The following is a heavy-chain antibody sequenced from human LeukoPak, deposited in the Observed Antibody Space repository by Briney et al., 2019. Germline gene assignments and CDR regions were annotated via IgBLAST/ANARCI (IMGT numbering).Heavy chain of an antibody. CDR1: GGSISSSSYY. CDR2: IYHSGST. CDR3: ARDEYYDILTYAY. V-gene: IGHV4-39*07. D-gene: IGHD3-9*01. J-gene: IGHJ4*02. Sequence: SETLSLTCTVSGGSISSSSYYWGWIRQPPGKGLEWIGSIYHSGSTYYNPSLKSRVTISVDTSKNQFSLKLSSVTAADTAVYYCARDEYYDILTYAYWGQGTLVTVSS.